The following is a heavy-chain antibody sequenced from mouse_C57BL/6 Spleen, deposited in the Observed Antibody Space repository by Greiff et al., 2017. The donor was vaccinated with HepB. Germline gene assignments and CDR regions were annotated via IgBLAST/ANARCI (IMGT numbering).Heavy chain of an antibody. D-gene: IGHD2-14*01. J-gene: IGHJ2*01. CDR2: ISAGGSYT. Sequence: EVKLVESGGGLVKPGGSLKLSCAASGFTFSSYAMSWVRQTPEKRLEWVATISAGGSYTYYPDNVKGRFTISRDNAKNNLYLQMSHLKSEDTAMYYCAREEGWEYENYFDYWGQGTTLTVSS. CDR3: AREEGWEYENYFDY. CDR1: GFTFSSYA. V-gene: IGHV5-4*01.